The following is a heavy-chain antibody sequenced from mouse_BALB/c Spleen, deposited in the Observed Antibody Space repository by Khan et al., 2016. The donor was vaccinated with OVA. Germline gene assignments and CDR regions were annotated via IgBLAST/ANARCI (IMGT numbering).Heavy chain of an antibody. V-gene: IGHV3-2*02. CDR1: GYSITSDYA. CDR2: ISYSGST. D-gene: IGHD2-13*01. Sequence: EVQLQESGPGLVKPSQSLSLTCTVTGYSITSDYAWNWIRQFPGNKLEWMGYISYSGSTSYNPSLKSRISITRDTSKNQFFLQLNSVTTEDTATYYCARRGDGDYGAMDYWGQGTSVTVSS. CDR3: ARRGDGDYGAMDY. J-gene: IGHJ4*01.